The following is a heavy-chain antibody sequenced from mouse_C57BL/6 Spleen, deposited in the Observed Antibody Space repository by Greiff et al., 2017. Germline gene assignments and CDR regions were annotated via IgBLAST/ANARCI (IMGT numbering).Heavy chain of an antibody. CDR2: IDPENGDT. Sequence: EVQRVESGAELVRPGASVKLSCTASGFNIKDDYMHXVKQRPEQGLEWIGWIDPENGDTEYASKFQGKATITADTSSNTAYLQLSSLTSEDTAVYYCTITGTDAMDYWGQGTSVTVSS. CDR1: GFNIKDDY. CDR3: TITGTDAMDY. J-gene: IGHJ4*01. V-gene: IGHV14-4*01. D-gene: IGHD4-1*01.